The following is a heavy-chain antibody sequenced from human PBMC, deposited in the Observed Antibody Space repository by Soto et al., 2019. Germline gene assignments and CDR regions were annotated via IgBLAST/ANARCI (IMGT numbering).Heavy chain of an antibody. J-gene: IGHJ4*02. CDR1: GLTFSSYA. Sequence: GGSLSLSCAASGLTFSSYAMSLVRQAPGKGLEWVSAISGSGGSSYYADSVKGRFTISRDNSKNTLYLQMNSLRAEDTSVYSCAKDIYDSTRLFDYWGQGTQVTVSS. CDR2: ISGSGGSS. V-gene: IGHV3-23*01. CDR3: AKDIYDSTRLFDY. D-gene: IGHD3-22*01.